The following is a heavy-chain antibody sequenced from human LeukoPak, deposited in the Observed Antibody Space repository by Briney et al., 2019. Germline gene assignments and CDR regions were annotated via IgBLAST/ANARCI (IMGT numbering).Heavy chain of an antibody. CDR1: GYTFTIYG. CDR3: AIIAAAADFDY. D-gene: IGHD6-13*01. J-gene: IGHJ4*02. Sequence: GASVKVSFKASGYTFTIYGISWVRQAPGQGLEWMGWISAYNGNTNYAQKLQGRGTMTTDTATSTAYMELRSLRSDDTAVYYCAIIAAAADFDYWGQGTLVTVSS. V-gene: IGHV1-18*01. CDR2: ISAYNGNT.